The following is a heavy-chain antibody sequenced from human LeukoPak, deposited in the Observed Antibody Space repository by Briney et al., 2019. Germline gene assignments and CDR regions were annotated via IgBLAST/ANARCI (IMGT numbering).Heavy chain of an antibody. J-gene: IGHJ4*02. CDR2: ISYDGSNK. V-gene: IGHV3-30*03. D-gene: IGHD5-18*01. Sequence: GGSLRLSCAASGFTFSSYGMHWVRQAPGKGLEWVAVISYDGSNKYYADSVKGRFTISRDNSKNTLYLQMNSLRAEDTAVYYCARGTAMVMLAVEGGDYWGQGTLVTVSS. CDR3: ARGTAMVMLAVEGGDY. CDR1: GFTFSSYG.